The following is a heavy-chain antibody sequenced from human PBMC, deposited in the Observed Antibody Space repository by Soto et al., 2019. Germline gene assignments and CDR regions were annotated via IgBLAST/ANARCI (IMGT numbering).Heavy chain of an antibody. CDR2: IIPIFGTA. CDR3: ARNSAARQPAYFDY. V-gene: IGHV1-69*13. J-gene: IGHJ4*02. D-gene: IGHD6-6*01. Sequence: ASVKVSCKASGGTFSSYAISWVRQAPGQGLEWMGGIIPIFGTANYAQKFQGRVTITADESTSTAYMELSSLRSEDTAVYYCARNSAARQPAYFDYWGQGTLVTVSS. CDR1: GGTFSSYA.